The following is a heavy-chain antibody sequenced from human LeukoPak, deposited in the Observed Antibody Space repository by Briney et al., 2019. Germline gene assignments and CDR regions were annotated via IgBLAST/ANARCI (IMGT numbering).Heavy chain of an antibody. V-gene: IGHV4-61*02. CDR1: GGSISSGGYY. CDR2: IYTSGST. D-gene: IGHD5-12*01. J-gene: IGHJ4*02. Sequence: PSQTLSLTCTVSGGSISSGGYYWSWIRQPAGKGLEWIGRIYTSGSTYYNPSLKSRVTISVDTSKNQFSLKLSSVTAADTAVYYCARGVATLGEDYWGQGTLVTVSS. CDR3: ARGVATLGEDY.